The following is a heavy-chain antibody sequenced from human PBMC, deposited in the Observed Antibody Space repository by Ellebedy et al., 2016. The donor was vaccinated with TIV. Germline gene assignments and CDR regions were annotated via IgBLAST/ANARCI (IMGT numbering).Heavy chain of an antibody. CDR1: DGSVSNRGYY. CDR3: AGGTHYYYGWDV. CDR2: IHYTGST. Sequence: SETLSLTXSVSDGSVSNRGYYWAWLRQSPGKGLEWIGHIHYTGSTDYNPSLKSRFSISVDTSKNHFSLIVTSVTAADTAVYFCAGGTHYYYGWDVWGPGTTVIVSS. J-gene: IGHJ6*02. V-gene: IGHV4-61*03.